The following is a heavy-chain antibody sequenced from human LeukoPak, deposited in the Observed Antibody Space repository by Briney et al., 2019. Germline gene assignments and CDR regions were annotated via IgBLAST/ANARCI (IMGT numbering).Heavy chain of an antibody. V-gene: IGHV4-38-2*02. CDR3: ARGIPYCSGGSCYSDYFDY. CDR2: IYHSGST. Sequence: SETLSLTCTVSGYSISSGYYWGWIRQPPGKGLEWIGSIYHSGSTYYNPSLKSRVTISVDTSKNQFSLKLSSVTAADTAVYYCARGIPYCSGGSCYSDYFDYWGQGTLVTVSS. J-gene: IGHJ4*02. D-gene: IGHD2-15*01. CDR1: GYSISSGYY.